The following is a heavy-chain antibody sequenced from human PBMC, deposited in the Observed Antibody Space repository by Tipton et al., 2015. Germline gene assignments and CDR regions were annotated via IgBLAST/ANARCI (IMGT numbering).Heavy chain of an antibody. J-gene: IGHJ6*02. D-gene: IGHD5/OR15-5a*01. CDR2: IYYSGNT. CDR1: GDSIRNKH. Sequence: GLVKPSETLSLACRVSGDSIRNKHWSWIRQHPGKGLEWIGFIYYSGNTNYKSSLKSRVTISVDTSKNQFSLKLSSVTAADTAVYYCAGEVEVYGYYAMDVWGQGTTVTVSS. V-gene: IGHV4-59*01. CDR3: AGEVEVYGYYAMDV.